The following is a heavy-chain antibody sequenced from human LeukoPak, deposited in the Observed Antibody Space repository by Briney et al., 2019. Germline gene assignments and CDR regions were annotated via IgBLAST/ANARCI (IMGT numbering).Heavy chain of an antibody. CDR1: GFTVSSNY. CDR3: ASRSVDYDSSGDAFDI. V-gene: IGHV3-53*01. Sequence: GGSLRLSCAASGFTVSSNYMSWVRQAPGKGLEWVSVIYSGGSTYYADSVKGRFTISRDNSKNTLYLQMNSLRAEDTAVYYCASRSVDYDSSGDAFDIWGQGTMVTV. CDR2: IYSGGST. D-gene: IGHD3-22*01. J-gene: IGHJ3*02.